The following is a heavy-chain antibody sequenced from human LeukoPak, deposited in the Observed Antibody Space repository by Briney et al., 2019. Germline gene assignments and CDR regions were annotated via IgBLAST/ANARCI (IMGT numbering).Heavy chain of an antibody. J-gene: IGHJ4*02. Sequence: GGSLGLSCAVSGFTFRNYGMHWVRQAPGKGLEWVAVISYDGSNKYYPDSVKGRFTISRDNARNTLFLQMNSLRAEDTAVYYCARIDNWNDGGYWGQGTLVTVSS. D-gene: IGHD1-20*01. CDR1: GFTFRNYG. CDR2: ISYDGSNK. CDR3: ARIDNWNDGGY. V-gene: IGHV3-30*03.